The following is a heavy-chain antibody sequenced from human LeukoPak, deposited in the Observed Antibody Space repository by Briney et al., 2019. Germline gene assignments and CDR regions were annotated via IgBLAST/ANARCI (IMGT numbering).Heavy chain of an antibody. J-gene: IGHJ3*02. CDR2: IYPGDSDT. Sequence: GESLKISCKGSGYTFTTYWIGWVRQIPGNGLEWMGIIYPGDSDTRYSPSFQGQVTISADKSISTAYLQWSSLKASDTAMYYCARSSVVATLGTSDIWGQGTMVTVSS. CDR3: ARSSVVATLGTSDI. V-gene: IGHV5-51*01. D-gene: IGHD2-21*01. CDR1: GYTFTTYW.